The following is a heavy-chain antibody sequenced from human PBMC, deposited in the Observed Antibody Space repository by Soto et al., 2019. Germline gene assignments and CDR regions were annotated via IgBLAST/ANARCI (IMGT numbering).Heavy chain of an antibody. CDR3: ARGDYYGSGTRYYYYGMDV. V-gene: IGHV4-59*01. CDR1: VGSISSYY. D-gene: IGHD3-10*01. Sequence: PSETLSLTCTVSVGSISSYYWSWIRQPPGKGLEWIGYIYYSGSTNYNPSLKSRVTISVDTSKNQFSLKLSSVTAADTAVYYCARGDYYGSGTRYYYYGMDVWGQGTTVTVSS. CDR2: IYYSGST. J-gene: IGHJ6*02.